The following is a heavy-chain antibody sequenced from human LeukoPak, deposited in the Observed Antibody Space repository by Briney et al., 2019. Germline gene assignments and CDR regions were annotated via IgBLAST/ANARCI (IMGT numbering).Heavy chain of an antibody. CDR3: ARDLAGAYRGSPFDY. J-gene: IGHJ4*02. CDR1: GFTFSSYA. Sequence: PGGSLRLSCAASGFTFSSYAMHWVRQAPGKGLEWVSYISSSSSTIYYADSVKGRFTISRDNAKNSLYLQMNSLRDEDTAVYYCARDLAGAYRGSPFDYWGQGTLVTVSS. D-gene: IGHD1-26*01. CDR2: ISSSSSTI. V-gene: IGHV3-48*02.